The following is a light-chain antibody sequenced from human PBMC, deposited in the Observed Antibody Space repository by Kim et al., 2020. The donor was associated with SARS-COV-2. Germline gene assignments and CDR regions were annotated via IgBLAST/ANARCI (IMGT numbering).Light chain of an antibody. CDR2: AAS. Sequence: SASVGVRVTLTCRASQSVSRSLNWYQQMPGKAPKLLVNAASILPRGVPSRFSGSGSGTDFTLTISGLQPDDFATYYCQQSFNTPRTFGQGTKLEI. V-gene: IGKV1-39*01. J-gene: IGKJ2*02. CDR3: QQSFNTPRT. CDR1: QSVSRS.